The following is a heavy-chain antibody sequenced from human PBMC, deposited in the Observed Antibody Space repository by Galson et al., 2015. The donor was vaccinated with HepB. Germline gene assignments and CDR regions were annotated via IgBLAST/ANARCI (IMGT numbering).Heavy chain of an antibody. CDR1: GYTFTGYY. J-gene: IGHJ4*02. CDR2: INPNSGGT. CDR3: ARDIGGFVVVTATFDY. D-gene: IGHD2-21*02. Sequence: SVKVSCKASGYTFTGYYMHWVRQAPGQGLEWMGWINPNSGGTNYAQKFQGRVTMTRDTSISTAYMELSRLRSDDTAVYYCARDIGGFVVVTATFDYWGQGTLVTVSS. V-gene: IGHV1-2*02.